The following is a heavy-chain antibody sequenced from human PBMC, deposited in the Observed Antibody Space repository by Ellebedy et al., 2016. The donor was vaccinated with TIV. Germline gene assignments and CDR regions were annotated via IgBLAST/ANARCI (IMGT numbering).Heavy chain of an antibody. D-gene: IGHD3-10*01. V-gene: IGHV3-23*01. CDR3: AKVNWFVESRKTEDY. CDR2: ISGGGDST. J-gene: IGHJ4*02. CDR1: GFTFYSHD. Sequence: PGGSLRLSCATSGFTFYSHDVNWVRQAPGKGLEWVSGISGGGDSTYYADSVKGRFTVSSDKSKNMLYLQMNSLRVEDTAVYYCAKVNWFVESRKTEDYWGQGTLVTVSS.